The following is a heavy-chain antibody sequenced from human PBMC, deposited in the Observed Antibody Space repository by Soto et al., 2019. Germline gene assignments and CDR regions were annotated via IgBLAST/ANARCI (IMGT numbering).Heavy chain of an antibody. D-gene: IGHD2-21*02. CDR3: AKSDGAYYGMDV. CDR1: GGSISSYY. CDR2: IYYSGST. V-gene: IGHV4-59*08. J-gene: IGHJ6*02. Sequence: QVQLLESGPGLVKPSETLSLTCTVSGGSISSYYWSWIRQPPGKGLEWIGYIYYSGSTNYNPSLKSRVTISVDTSKNQFSLKLSSVTAADTAVYYCAKSDGAYYGMDVWGQGTTVTVSS.